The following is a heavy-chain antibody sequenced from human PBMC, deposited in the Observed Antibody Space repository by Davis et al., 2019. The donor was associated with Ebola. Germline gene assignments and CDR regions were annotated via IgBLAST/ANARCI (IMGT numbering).Heavy chain of an antibody. Sequence: PGGSLRLSCPASGFTVSSNYMSWVRQAPGKGLEWVSVIYSGGSTYYADSVKGRFTISRDNSKNTLYLQMNSLRAEDTAVYYCARDSISGYLPDWGQGTLVTVSS. V-gene: IGHV3-53*01. D-gene: IGHD3-22*01. CDR3: ARDSISGYLPD. CDR2: IYSGGST. J-gene: IGHJ4*02. CDR1: GFTVSSNY.